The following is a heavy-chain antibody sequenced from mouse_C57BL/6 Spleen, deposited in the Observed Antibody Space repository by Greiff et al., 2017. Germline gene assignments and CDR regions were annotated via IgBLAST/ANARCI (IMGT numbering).Heavy chain of an antibody. Sequence: VQLKQSGPGLVKPSQSLSLTCSVTGYSITSGYYWNWIRQFPGNKLEWMGYKSYAGSNNYNPSLKNRISITRDTSKNQFFLKLKSMTTEDTATYYCAREGNYGAMDYWGQGTSVTVSS. V-gene: IGHV3-6*01. CDR1: GYSITSGYY. J-gene: IGHJ4*01. CDR3: AREGNYGAMDY. CDR2: KSYAGSN. D-gene: IGHD1-1*01.